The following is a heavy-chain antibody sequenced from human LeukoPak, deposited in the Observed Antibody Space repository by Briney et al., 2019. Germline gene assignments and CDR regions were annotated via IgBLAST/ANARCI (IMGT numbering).Heavy chain of an antibody. V-gene: IGHV1-2*02. CDR1: EYTFTAYY. Sequence: ASVKVSCKTYEYTFTAYYMHWVRQTPGQGLEWMGWINPNSGGTNHAQKFQDRVTMTRDTSIKTAYMELTSLRPDDTAVYYCARDWYRSSSICYTDRSWFDPWGQGTLVTVSS. CDR3: ARDWYRSSSICYTDRSWFDP. J-gene: IGHJ5*02. CDR2: INPNSGGT. D-gene: IGHD2-2*02.